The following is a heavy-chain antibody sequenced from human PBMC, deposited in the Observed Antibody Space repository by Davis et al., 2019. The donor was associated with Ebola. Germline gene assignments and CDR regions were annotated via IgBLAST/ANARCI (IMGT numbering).Heavy chain of an antibody. CDR1: GYTFTGYY. J-gene: IGHJ1*01. V-gene: IGHV1-2*02. D-gene: IGHD6-13*01. CDR2: INPNSGGS. CDR3: ARGSWDSSSWFRIVATQDEVGFQH. Sequence: ASVKVSCKASGYTFTGYYMHWVRQAPGQGLEWMGWINPNSGGSNYAQMFQGRVTMTRDTSISTAYMELRSLRSDDTAVYYCARGSWDSSSWFRIVATQDEVGFQHWGQGTLVTVSS.